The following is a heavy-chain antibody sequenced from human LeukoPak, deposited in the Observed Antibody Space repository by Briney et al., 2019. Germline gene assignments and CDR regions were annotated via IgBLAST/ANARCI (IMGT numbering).Heavy chain of an antibody. D-gene: IGHD2-2*01. CDR2: IKSKTDGGTT. V-gene: IGHV3-15*01. CDR1: GFTFSSYA. CDR3: TTVEGYCSSTSCYDY. J-gene: IGHJ4*02. Sequence: PGGSLRLSCAASGFTFSSYAMSWVRQAPEKGLEWVGRIKSKTDGGTTDYAAPVKGRFTISRDDSKNTLYLQMNSLKTEDTAVYYCTTVEGYCSSTSCYDYWGQGTLVTVSS.